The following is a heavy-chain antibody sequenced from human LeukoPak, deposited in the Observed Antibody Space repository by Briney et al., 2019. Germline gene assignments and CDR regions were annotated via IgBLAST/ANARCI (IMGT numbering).Heavy chain of an antibody. CDR1: GGSFSGYY. CDR3: ARGMSIAARQSYYCGMDV. Sequence: SETLSLTCAVYGGSFSGYYWSWIRQPPGKGLEWIGEINHSGSTNYNPSLKSRVTISVDTSKNQFSLKLSSVTAADTAVYYCARGMSIAARQSYYCGMDVWGQGTTVTVSS. D-gene: IGHD6-6*01. CDR2: INHSGST. V-gene: IGHV4-34*01. J-gene: IGHJ6*02.